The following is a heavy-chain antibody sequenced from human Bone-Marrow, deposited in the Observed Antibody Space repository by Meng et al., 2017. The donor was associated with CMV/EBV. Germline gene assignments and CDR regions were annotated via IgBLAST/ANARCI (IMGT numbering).Heavy chain of an antibody. V-gene: IGHV5-51*01. J-gene: IGHJ4*02. CDR2: IYPGDSDT. CDR1: GYRFTNYW. CDR3: AKLNGQMAAHY. Sequence: GESLKISCKASGYRFTNYWSGWVRQMPGKGLEWMGIIYPGDSDTRYSPSFQGQVTISADKSITTAYLQWSSLKASDTAMYYCAKLNGQMAAHYWGQGTRVTVSS. D-gene: IGHD5-24*01.